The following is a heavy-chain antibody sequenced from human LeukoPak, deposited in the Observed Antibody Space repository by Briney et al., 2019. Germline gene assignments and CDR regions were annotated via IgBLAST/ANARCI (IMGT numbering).Heavy chain of an antibody. Sequence: GGSLRLSCAASGFIFSSNWIHWVRQAPGKGLVWVSRINEDGSTTNHADSVKGRFTISRDNAKSSLYLQMNNLRPEDTAVYYCAREGVVTPFDYWGQGALVIVSS. CDR2: INEDGSTT. D-gene: IGHD4-23*01. CDR1: GFIFSSNW. J-gene: IGHJ4*02. V-gene: IGHV3-74*01. CDR3: AREGVVTPFDY.